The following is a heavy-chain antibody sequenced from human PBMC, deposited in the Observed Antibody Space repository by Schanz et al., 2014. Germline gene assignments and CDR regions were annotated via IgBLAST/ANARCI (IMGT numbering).Heavy chain of an antibody. CDR2: KKSKTGGGTT. D-gene: IGHD3-16*02. CDR1: GFTFSDAW. V-gene: IGHV3-15*01. CDR3: GRDRECVWSSPRHDAFDV. Sequence: EVQLVESGGGLVKPGGSLRLSCAASGFTFSDAWMTWVRQAPGKGLGWVGRKKSKTGGGTTDYAAPVKGRFTISRDDSKTALFVQRNSVRAEKTAVYFGGRDRECVWSSPRHDAFDVWGQGTVVTVSS. J-gene: IGHJ3*01.